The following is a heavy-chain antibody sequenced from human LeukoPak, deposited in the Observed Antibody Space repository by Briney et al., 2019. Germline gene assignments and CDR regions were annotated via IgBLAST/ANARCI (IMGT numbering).Heavy chain of an antibody. Sequence: GGSLRLSCAASGFTFSYYWITWVRQAPGKGLEWVANIKQDGSEKYYVDSVKGRFTVSRDNAKNSLYLQMSSLRAEDTAVYYCARVPFDYYYYYYMDVWGKGTTVTVSS. CDR3: ARVPFDYYYYYYMDV. CDR2: IKQDGSEK. V-gene: IGHV3-7*01. J-gene: IGHJ6*03. CDR1: GFTFSYYW.